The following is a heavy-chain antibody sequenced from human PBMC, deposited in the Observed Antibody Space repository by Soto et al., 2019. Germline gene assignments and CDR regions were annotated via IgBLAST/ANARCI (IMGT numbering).Heavy chain of an antibody. J-gene: IGHJ6*02. CDR1: GFTFSNAW. Sequence: EVQLVESGGGLVKPGGSLRLSCAASGFTFSNAWMNWVRQAPGKGLEWVGRIKSKTDGGTTDYAAPVKGRLHISRDDFKNTLYLQMNSLKTEDTAVYYCTTDPQAPLYFDWLVNVWGQGTTVTVSS. D-gene: IGHD3-9*01. V-gene: IGHV3-15*07. CDR2: IKSKTDGGTT. CDR3: TTDPQAPLYFDWLVNV.